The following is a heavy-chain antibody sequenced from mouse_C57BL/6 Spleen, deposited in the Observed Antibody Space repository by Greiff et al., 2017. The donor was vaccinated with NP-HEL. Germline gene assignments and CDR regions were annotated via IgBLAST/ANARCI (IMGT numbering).Heavy chain of an antibody. D-gene: IGHD4-1*01. CDR3: ARGLTGTRYFDV. V-gene: IGHV5-16*01. CDR2: INYDGSST. CDR1: GFTFSDYY. Sequence: EVMLVESEGGLVQPGSSMKLSCTASGFTFSDYYMAWVRQVPEKGLEWVANINYDGSSTYYLDSLKSRFIISRDNAKNILYLQMSSLKSEDTATYYCARGLTGTRYFDVWGTGTTVTVSS. J-gene: IGHJ1*03.